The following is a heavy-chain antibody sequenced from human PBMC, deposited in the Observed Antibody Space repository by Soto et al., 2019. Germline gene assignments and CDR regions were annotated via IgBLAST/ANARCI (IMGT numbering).Heavy chain of an antibody. CDR2: IYPGDSDS. V-gene: IGHV5-51*01. CDR3: VRRLYYYDSSGHYYGYFDY. J-gene: IGHJ4*02. CDR1: GYSFASYW. D-gene: IGHD3-22*01. Sequence: PGESLKISCKGSGYSFASYWIGWVRQMPGKGLEWMGIIYPGDSDSRYSPSFQGQVTISADKSISTAYLQWGSLKASDTAMYYCVRRLYYYDSSGHYYGYFDYWGQGTLVTVSS.